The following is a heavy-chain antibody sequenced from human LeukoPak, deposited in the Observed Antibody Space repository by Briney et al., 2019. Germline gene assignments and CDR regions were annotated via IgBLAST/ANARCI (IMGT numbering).Heavy chain of an antibody. J-gene: IGHJ6*02. V-gene: IGHV1-18*01. D-gene: IGHD6-13*01. CDR2: ISAYNGST. CDR3: ARQVWQQLVRDYYGMDV. Sequence: ASVKVSCKASGYTFTSYGISWVRQAPGQGLEWMGWISAYNGSTNYAQKLQGRVTMTTDTSTSTAYMELRSLRSDDTAVYYCARQVWQQLVRDYYGMDVWGQGTTVTVSS. CDR1: GYTFTSYG.